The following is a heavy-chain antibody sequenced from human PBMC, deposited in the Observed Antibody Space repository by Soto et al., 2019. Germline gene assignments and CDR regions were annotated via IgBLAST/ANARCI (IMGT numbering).Heavy chain of an antibody. J-gene: IGHJ4*02. V-gene: IGHV3-11*01. Sequence: QVQLVESGGGFVTPGLSLRLSCVASGFTFTDYYMSWIRQAPGKGLEWVSFIRSRGTTIYYADSVKGRFTISRDNAKNSLYLQMNSLRAEDTAVYYCARGYISPDYWGQGILVTVSS. CDR1: GFTFTDYY. CDR3: ARGYISPDY. CDR2: IRSRGTTI. D-gene: IGHD3-16*02.